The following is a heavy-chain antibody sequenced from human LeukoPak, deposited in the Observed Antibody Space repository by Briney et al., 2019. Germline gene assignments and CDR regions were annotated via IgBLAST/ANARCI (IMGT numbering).Heavy chain of an antibody. CDR1: GYTFTSYD. J-gene: IGHJ4*02. D-gene: IGHD1-26*01. Sequence: GASVKVSCKASGYTFTSYDINWVRQATGQGLEWMGWMNPNSGNTGYAQKFQGRVTMTRDTSTSTAYMELSSLTSDDTAVYYCARDITKVGATLQNYWGQGTLVSVSS. V-gene: IGHV1-8*01. CDR2: MNPNSGNT. CDR3: ARDITKVGATLQNY.